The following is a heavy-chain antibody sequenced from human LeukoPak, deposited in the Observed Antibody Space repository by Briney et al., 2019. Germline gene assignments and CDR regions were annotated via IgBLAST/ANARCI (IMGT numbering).Heavy chain of an antibody. J-gene: IGHJ4*02. CDR1: GGSISSYY. CDR2: IYYSGST. CDR3: ARQYGWYPYYFDY. V-gene: IGHV4-59*08. Sequence: SETLSLTCTVSGGSISSYYWSWIRQPPGKGLEWIGYIYYSGSTNYNPSLKSRVTISVDTSKNQFSLKLTSVTAADTAVYYCARQYGWYPYYFDYWGQGTLVTVSS. D-gene: IGHD6-19*01.